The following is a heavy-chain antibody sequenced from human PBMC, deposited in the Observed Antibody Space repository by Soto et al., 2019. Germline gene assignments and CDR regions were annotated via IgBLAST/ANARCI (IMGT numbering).Heavy chain of an antibody. Sequence: KGSCKASGYTFTSYSMHWVRQAPGQGLEWMGIINPSSGRTSYAQNFQGRVTMTSDTSTSIVYMEMSSLKSEDTAVYYCARDHNFGFILYGMDVWGQGTTVTVSS. D-gene: IGHD2-15*01. CDR2: INPSSGRT. CDR1: GYTFTSYS. V-gene: IGHV1-46*01. J-gene: IGHJ6*02. CDR3: ARDHNFGFILYGMDV.